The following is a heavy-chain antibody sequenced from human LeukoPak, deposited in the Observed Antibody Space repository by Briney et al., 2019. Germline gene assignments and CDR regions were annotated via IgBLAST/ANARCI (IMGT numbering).Heavy chain of an antibody. CDR3: ARGHRARNWFDP. V-gene: IGHV1-18*01. J-gene: IGHJ5*02. Sequence: ASVKVSCKVSGYTLTELSMHWVRQAPGKGLEWMGWISAYNGNTNYAQKLQGRVTMTTDASTSTAYMELRSLRSDDTAVYYCARGHRARNWFDPWGQGTLVTVSS. D-gene: IGHD2-21*01. CDR2: ISAYNGNT. CDR1: GYTLTELS.